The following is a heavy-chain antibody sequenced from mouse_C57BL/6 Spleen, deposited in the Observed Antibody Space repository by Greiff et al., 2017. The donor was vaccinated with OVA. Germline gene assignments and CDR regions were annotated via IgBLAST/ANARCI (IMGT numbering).Heavy chain of an antibody. D-gene: IGHD1-1*01. CDR2: IYPGDGDT. V-gene: IGHV1-82*01. CDR1: GYAFSSSW. Sequence: QVQLQQSGPELVKPGASVKISCKASGYAFSSSWMNWVKQRPGKGLEWIGRIYPGDGDTNYNGKFNGKATLTADKSSSTAYMQLSSLTSEDSAVYFCARSSSYEDYAMDYWGQGTSVTVSS. CDR3: ARSSSYEDYAMDY. J-gene: IGHJ4*01.